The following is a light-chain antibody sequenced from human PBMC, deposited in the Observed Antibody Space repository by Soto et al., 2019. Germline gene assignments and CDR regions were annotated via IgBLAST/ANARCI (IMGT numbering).Light chain of an antibody. CDR2: DVS. CDR1: SSDVGGYNY. J-gene: IGLJ1*01. V-gene: IGLV2-14*03. Sequence: QSVLTQPASVSGAPGQSIAISCTGTSSDVGGYNYVSWYQHHPGKPPKLMVYDVSNRPSGVSNRFSGSKSGNTASLTISGLQAEDEADYYCSSYTSSSTYVFGTGTKSPS. CDR3: SSYTSSSTYV.